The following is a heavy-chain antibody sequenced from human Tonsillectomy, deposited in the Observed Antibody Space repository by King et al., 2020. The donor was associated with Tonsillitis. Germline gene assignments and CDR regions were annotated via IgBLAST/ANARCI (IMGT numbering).Heavy chain of an antibody. CDR3: ATRYYYDSSGPDINYYYYMDV. CDR2: IDPSDSYT. CDR1: GHGFTSYW. Sequence: QLVQSGAEVKKPGESLRISCKGSGHGFTSYWIYWVRQMPGKGLEWMGRIDPSDSYTNYSPSFQGHVTISADKSISTAYLQWSSLKASDTAMYYCATRYYYDSSGPDINYYYYMDVWGKGTTVTVSS. J-gene: IGHJ6*03. D-gene: IGHD3-22*01. V-gene: IGHV5-10-1*03.